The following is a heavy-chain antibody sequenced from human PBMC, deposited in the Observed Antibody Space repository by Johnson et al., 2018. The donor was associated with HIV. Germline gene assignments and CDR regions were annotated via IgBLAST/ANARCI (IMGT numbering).Heavy chain of an antibody. CDR2: ISGSGGST. V-gene: IGHV3-23*04. Sequence: VKLVESGGGVVRPGGSLRLSCAASGFTFHDYGMSWVRQAPGKGLEWVSAISGSGGSTYYADSVKGRFTISRDNSKNTLYLQMNSLRAEDTAVYYCSKEGSKDIGEVDVVETDGVGSWGQGTMVNVAS. D-gene: IGHD2-21*02. CDR1: GFTFHDYG. J-gene: IGHJ3*01. CDR3: SKEGSKDIGEVDVVETDGVGS.